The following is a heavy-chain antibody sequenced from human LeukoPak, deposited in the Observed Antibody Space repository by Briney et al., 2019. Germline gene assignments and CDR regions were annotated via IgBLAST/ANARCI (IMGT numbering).Heavy chain of an antibody. CDR3: ARGRKSLDSSGWYIRSHASNY. CDR2: INPNNGGT. D-gene: IGHD6-19*01. J-gene: IGHJ4*02. Sequence: ASVKVSCKASGYTFTGYFIHWVRQAPGQGLEWMGWINPNNGGTKYAQKFQDRVTMTRDTSISTAYMELSRLRSDDTAVYYCARGRKSLDSSGWYIRSHASNYWGQGTLVTVSS. CDR1: GYTFTGYF. V-gene: IGHV1-2*02.